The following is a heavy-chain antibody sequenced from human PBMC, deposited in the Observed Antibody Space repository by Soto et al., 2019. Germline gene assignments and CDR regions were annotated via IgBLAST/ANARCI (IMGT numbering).Heavy chain of an antibody. V-gene: IGHV3-53*01. Sequence: EVQLVESGGGLIQPGGSLRLSCAVSGFTVSNNYMSWVRQAPGKGLEGVSVIYSGGYTAYGDSVKGRFTISRDNSKTPQYPQMNRRGAADPALYYWGTRPGGGGYWGQGTLVTVSS. CDR3: GTRPGGGGY. J-gene: IGHJ4*02. CDR2: IYSGGYT. CDR1: GFTVSNNY. D-gene: IGHD3-10*01.